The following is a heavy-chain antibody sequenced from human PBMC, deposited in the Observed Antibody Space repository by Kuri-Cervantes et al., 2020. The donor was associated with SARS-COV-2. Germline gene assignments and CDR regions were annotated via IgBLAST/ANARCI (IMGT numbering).Heavy chain of an antibody. D-gene: IGHD6-19*01. Sequence: ASVQVSCKASGYTFTGYYMHWVRQAPGQGLEWMGCINPNSGGTNYAQKPQGRVTITTDTSTSTEYMELRSLRSDDTDVYYCARVQGYSSGWFDYWGQGTLVTVSS. CDR1: GYTFTGYY. V-gene: IGHV1-2*02. CDR3: ARVQGYSSGWFDY. J-gene: IGHJ4*02. CDR2: INPNSGGT.